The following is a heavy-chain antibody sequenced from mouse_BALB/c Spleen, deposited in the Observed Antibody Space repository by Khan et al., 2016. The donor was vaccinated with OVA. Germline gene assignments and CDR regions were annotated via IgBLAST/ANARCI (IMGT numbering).Heavy chain of an antibody. V-gene: IGHV2-6-5*01. J-gene: IGHJ4*01. Sequence: VQLQESGPGLVAPSQSLSITCTVSGFSLTDHGVSWIRQPPGKGLEWLGVIWGGGYTYYNSVLKSTLSISKDNSKSQVLIKMNSLQKDDTAMSYWANQIWSPYSAMDYWGQGTSVTVSS. CDR2: IWGGGYT. CDR1: GFSLTDHG. CDR3: ANQIWSPYSAMDY.